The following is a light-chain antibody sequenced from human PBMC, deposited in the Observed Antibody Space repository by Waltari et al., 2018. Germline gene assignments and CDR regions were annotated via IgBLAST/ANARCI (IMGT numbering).Light chain of an antibody. J-gene: IGLJ2*01. CDR3: SSQTLDGLVL. CDR1: GSAVGASDS. CDR2: DVT. V-gene: IGLV2-14*03. Sequence: QSALTQPASVSGSPGQSITIPCSGVGSAVGASDSVHWHQHHPGKAPQVIIYDVTNRPSGVSDRFSASKSANTASLTISRLQPEDEADYYCSSQTLDGLVLFGGGTRLTVL.